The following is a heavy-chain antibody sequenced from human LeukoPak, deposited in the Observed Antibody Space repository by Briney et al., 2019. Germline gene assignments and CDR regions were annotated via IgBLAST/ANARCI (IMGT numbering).Heavy chain of an antibody. CDR3: ARARRILRGYTSYYFDY. J-gene: IGHJ4*02. CDR2: MNPNSGNT. CDR1: GYTFTSYD. Sequence: ASVKVSCKASGYTFTSYDINWVRQATGQGLEWMGWMNPNSGNTGYAQKFQGRVTMTRNTSISTAYMELSSLRSEDTAVYYCARARRILRGYTSYYFDYWGQGTLVTVSS. D-gene: IGHD5-18*01. V-gene: IGHV1-8*01.